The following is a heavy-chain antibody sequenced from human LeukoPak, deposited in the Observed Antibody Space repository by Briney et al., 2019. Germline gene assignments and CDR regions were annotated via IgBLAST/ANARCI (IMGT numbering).Heavy chain of an antibody. V-gene: IGHV4-61*01. CDR1: GGSVSSGSYY. CDR3: ASKLRYFDWTYDY. CDR2: IYYSGST. D-gene: IGHD3-9*01. J-gene: IGHJ4*02. Sequence: PSETLSLTCTVSGGSVSSGSYYWSWIRQPPGKGLEWIGYIYYSGSTNYNPSLKSRVTISVDTSKNQFSLKLSSVTAADTAVYYCASKLRYFDWTYDYWGQGTLVIVSS.